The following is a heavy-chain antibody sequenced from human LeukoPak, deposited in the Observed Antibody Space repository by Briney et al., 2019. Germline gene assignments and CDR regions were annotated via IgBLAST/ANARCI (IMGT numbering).Heavy chain of an antibody. D-gene: IGHD4-17*01. CDR2: IYLGDSDT. CDR3: ARRVYGDYSFHY. J-gene: IGHJ4*02. CDR1: GYSYTTYW. V-gene: IGHV5-51*01. Sequence: GESLKISCQATGYSYTTYWIAWVRQIPGKGLEWMGIIYLGDSDTTYSPSFQGRVTISADKSISTAYLQWSSLKASDTAIYYCARRVYGDYSFHYWGQGTLVTVSS.